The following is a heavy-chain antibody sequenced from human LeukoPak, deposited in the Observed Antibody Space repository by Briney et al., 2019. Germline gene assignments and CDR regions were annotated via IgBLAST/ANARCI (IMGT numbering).Heavy chain of an antibody. J-gene: IGHJ3*02. D-gene: IGHD1-26*01. V-gene: IGHV1-2*02. CDR2: INPNSGGT. CDR3: ARESIVGATLHAFDI. Sequence: ASVKVSCKASGYTFTGYYMHWVRQAPGQGLEWVGWINPNSGGTNYAQKFQRRVTITRDTSISAAYVELSRLRSDDTAVYYAARESIVGATLHAFDIWGQGTMVTVSS. CDR1: GYTFTGYY.